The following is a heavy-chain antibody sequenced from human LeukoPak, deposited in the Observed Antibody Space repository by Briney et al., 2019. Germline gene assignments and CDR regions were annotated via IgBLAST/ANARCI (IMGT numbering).Heavy chain of an antibody. CDR1: GGSISTYY. CDR2: IYYSGRA. V-gene: IGHV4-59*01. Sequence: SETLSLTCTVPGGSISTYYWSWIRQPPGKGLEWIGYIYYSGRAHYNPSLKTRVTISVDTSKNQFSLKLSSVTAADTAVYHCARGYLDTAMVDYYYNMDVWGKGTTVTISS. J-gene: IGHJ6*03. D-gene: IGHD5-18*01. CDR3: ARGYLDTAMVDYYYNMDV.